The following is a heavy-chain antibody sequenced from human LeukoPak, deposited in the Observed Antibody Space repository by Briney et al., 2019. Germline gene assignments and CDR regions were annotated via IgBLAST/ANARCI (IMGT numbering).Heavy chain of an antibody. V-gene: IGHV1-2*02. Sequence: ASVKVSCKASGYTFTGYYMHWVRQAPGQGLEWMGWINPNSGGTNYAQKFQGRVTMTRDTSISTAYMELSRLRSDDTAVYYCARPRGGGSFPMGYFDLWGRGTLVTVSS. D-gene: IGHD1-26*01. CDR1: GYTFTGYY. J-gene: IGHJ2*01. CDR3: ARPRGGGSFPMGYFDL. CDR2: INPNSGGT.